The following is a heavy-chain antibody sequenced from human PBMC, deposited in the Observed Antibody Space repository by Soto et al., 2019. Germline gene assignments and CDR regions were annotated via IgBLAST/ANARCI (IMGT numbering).Heavy chain of an antibody. CDR1: GFTFSTHA. V-gene: IGHV3-48*02. J-gene: IGHJ4*02. Sequence: EVQLVESGGGLVQPGGSLRLSCAVSGFTFSTHAMNWVRQAPGKGLEWVAYIHGARSIIYYADSVKGRFTISRDNAKNSLVLQTDSLRDEDTALYYCARDARNADYDYWGQGTLVTVSS. CDR3: ARDARNADYDY. D-gene: IGHD3-16*01. CDR2: IHGARSII.